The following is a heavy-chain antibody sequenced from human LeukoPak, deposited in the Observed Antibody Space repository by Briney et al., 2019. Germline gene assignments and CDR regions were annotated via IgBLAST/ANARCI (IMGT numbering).Heavy chain of an antibody. CDR3: ARSYGSGNYFDY. V-gene: IGHV4-59*01. D-gene: IGHD3-10*01. Sequence: SETLSLTCTVSGGSISTYYWSWSRQPPGKGLEWIGYIYYSGSAKYNPSLKSRVTISVDTSKNQFSLKLSSVTAADTAVYYCARSYGSGNYFDYWGQGILVTVSS. CDR1: GGSISTYY. CDR2: IYYSGSA. J-gene: IGHJ4*02.